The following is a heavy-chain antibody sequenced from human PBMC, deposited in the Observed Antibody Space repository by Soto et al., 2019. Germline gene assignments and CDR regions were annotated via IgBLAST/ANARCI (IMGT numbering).Heavy chain of an antibody. CDR2: ISGSGGTT. Sequence: EVQLLESGGGLVRPGGSLRISCIGSGFTFSSNAMSWVRQAPGKGLEWVSAISGSGGTTYYADSVKGRFAVSRDNSNNTLYLQMNGLRAEDTAVYYCAKQRAGFGSGSDTYYFDYWGQGTLVTVSS. CDR1: GFTFSSNA. D-gene: IGHD3-10*01. J-gene: IGHJ4*02. CDR3: AKQRAGFGSGSDTYYFDY. V-gene: IGHV3-23*01.